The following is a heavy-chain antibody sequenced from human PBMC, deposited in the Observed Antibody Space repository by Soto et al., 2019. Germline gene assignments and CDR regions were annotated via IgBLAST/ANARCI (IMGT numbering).Heavy chain of an antibody. CDR3: ATRITVFGLLIPPFDT. D-gene: IGHD3-3*01. CDR1: GGSVNGDS. Sequence: PSETLSLTCAVYGGSVNGDSWNGISQPPGKGLEWIGEINHTGGTHHNPALKRRVTMAGDTSKNQFSLRLSSVTAADTAIYYCATRITVFGLLIPPFDTWGQGTQVSVS. CDR2: INHTGGT. J-gene: IGHJ5*02. V-gene: IGHV4-34*01.